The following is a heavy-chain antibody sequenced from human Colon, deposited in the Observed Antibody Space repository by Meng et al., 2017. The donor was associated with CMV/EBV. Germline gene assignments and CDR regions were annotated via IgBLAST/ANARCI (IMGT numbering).Heavy chain of an antibody. V-gene: IGHV1-2*02. CDR2: MDPTTGRT. J-gene: IGHJ1*01. Sequence: VALVQSGAEVGMPGASVKVSCKASGYSFTGYYIHWVRQAPGQGLEWMGWMDPTTGRTDYAQKFQGTVTMTRDTSISTAYLELSRLTSDDTAVYYCASHSSYVWGSHHWGQGTLVTVSS. CDR3: ASHSSYVWGSHH. CDR1: GYSFTGYY. D-gene: IGHD3-16*01.